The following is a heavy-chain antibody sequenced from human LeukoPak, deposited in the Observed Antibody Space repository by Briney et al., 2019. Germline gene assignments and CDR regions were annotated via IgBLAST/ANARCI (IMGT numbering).Heavy chain of an antibody. Sequence: SETLSLTCTVSGGSISSYYWNWIRQPAGKGLEWIGRIYITGSTDYNPSLKSRVTMSLDTSKNQFSLKLSSVTAADTAVYFCARLGTVRYFDLSDAFDIWGQGTMVTVSS. J-gene: IGHJ3*02. V-gene: IGHV4-4*07. CDR1: GGSISSYY. D-gene: IGHD3-9*01. CDR2: IYITGST. CDR3: ARLGTVRYFDLSDAFDI.